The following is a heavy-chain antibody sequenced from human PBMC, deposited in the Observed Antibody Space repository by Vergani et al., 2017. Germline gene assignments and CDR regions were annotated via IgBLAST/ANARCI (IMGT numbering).Heavy chain of an antibody. D-gene: IGHD2-2*01. J-gene: IGHJ3*02. Sequence: QVQLVQSGAEVKKPGSSVKVSCKASGGTFSSYAISWVRQAPGQGLEWMGWINPNSGGTNYAQKFQGRVTMTRDTSISTAYMELSRLRSDDTAVYYCARVPTYCSSTSCYSGAFDIWGQGTMVTVSS. CDR2: INPNSGGT. CDR3: ARVPTYCSSTSCYSGAFDI. V-gene: IGHV1-2*02. CDR1: GGTFSSYA.